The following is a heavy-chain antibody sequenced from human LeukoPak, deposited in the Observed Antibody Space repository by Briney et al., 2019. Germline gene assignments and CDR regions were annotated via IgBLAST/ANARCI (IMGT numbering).Heavy chain of an antibody. CDR3: ARDYYDNSGYRVDAFDI. CDR1: GGSISSYY. Sequence: PSETLSLTCTVSGGSISSYYWSWIRQPPGKGLEWIGYIYYSGSTYYNPSLKSRVTISVDTSKNQFSLKLSSVTAADTAVYYCARDYYDNSGYRVDAFDIWGQGTMVTVSS. V-gene: IGHV4-59*12. J-gene: IGHJ3*02. D-gene: IGHD3-22*01. CDR2: IYYSGST.